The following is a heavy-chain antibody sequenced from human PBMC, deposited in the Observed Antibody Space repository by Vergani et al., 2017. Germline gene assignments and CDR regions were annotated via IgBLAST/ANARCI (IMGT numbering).Heavy chain of an antibody. J-gene: IGHJ4*02. CDR1: GYSISSGYY. V-gene: IGHV4-38-2*01. CDR3: ARNSGYDSVIYFDY. D-gene: IGHD5-12*01. Sequence: QVQLQESGPGLVKPSETLSLTCAVSGYSISSGYYWGWIRQPPGKGLEWIGSIYHSGSTYYNPSLKIRVTISVDTSKNQFSLKLSSVTAADTAVYYCARNSGYDSVIYFDYWGQGTLVTVSS. CDR2: IYHSGST.